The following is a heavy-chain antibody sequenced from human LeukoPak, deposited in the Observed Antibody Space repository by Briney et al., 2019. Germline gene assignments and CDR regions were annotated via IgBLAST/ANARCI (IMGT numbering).Heavy chain of an antibody. CDR1: GFTFSDYY. Sequence: GGSLRLSCAASGFTFSDYYMSWIRQAPGKGLEWVSYISSSGSTIYYADSVKGRFTISRDNAKNSLYLQMNSLRAEDTAVYYCARDSSTQYSSDPSDAFDIWGQGTMVTVSS. D-gene: IGHD6-25*01. CDR2: ISSSGSTI. CDR3: ARDSSTQYSSDPSDAFDI. J-gene: IGHJ3*02. V-gene: IGHV3-11*04.